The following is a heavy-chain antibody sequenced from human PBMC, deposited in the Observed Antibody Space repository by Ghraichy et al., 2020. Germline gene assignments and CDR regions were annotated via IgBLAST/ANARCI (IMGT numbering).Heavy chain of an antibody. J-gene: IGHJ4*02. CDR3: ARHRPYYDILTGPSYFDY. V-gene: IGHV4-59*08. CDR1: GGSISSYY. Sequence: SETLSLTCTVSGGSISSYYWSWIRQPPGKGLEWIGYIYYSGSTNYNPSLKSRVTISVDTSKNQFSLKLSSVTAADTAVYYCARHRPYYDILTGPSYFDYWGQGTLVTVSS. D-gene: IGHD3-9*01. CDR2: IYYSGST.